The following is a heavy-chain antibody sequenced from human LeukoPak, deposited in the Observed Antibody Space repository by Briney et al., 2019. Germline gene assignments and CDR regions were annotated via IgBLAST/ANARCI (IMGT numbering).Heavy chain of an antibody. Sequence: ASVKVSCKASGYTFTSYAMHWVRRAPGQRLEWMGWINAGNGNTKYSQKFQGRVTITRDTSASTAYMELSSLRSEDTAVYYCARGASGSAYFVDYWGQGTLVTVSS. V-gene: IGHV1-3*01. CDR1: GYTFTSYA. CDR2: INAGNGNT. D-gene: IGHD1-26*01. J-gene: IGHJ4*02. CDR3: ARGASGSAYFVDY.